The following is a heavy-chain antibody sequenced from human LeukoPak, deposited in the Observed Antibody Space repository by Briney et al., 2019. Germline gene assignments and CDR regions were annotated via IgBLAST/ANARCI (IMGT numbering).Heavy chain of an antibody. Sequence: PGGSLRLSCAVSGFTVSSNYMSWVRQAPGKGLEWVSVTYSGGSKYYADSVKGRFTISRDNSKNTLYLQMNGLRAEDTAVYYCARGVAMGLAFDIWGQGTMVTVSS. CDR2: TYSGGSK. CDR3: ARGVAMGLAFDI. D-gene: IGHD5-18*01. CDR1: GFTVSSNY. V-gene: IGHV3-53*01. J-gene: IGHJ3*02.